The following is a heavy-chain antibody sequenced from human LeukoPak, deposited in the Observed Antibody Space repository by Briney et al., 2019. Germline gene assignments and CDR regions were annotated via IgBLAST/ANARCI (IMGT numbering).Heavy chain of an antibody. CDR1: GFTFSRYA. CDR3: ARDDPITGESYDY. J-gene: IGHJ4*02. CDR2: ISSTGSYI. D-gene: IGHD3-10*01. V-gene: IGHV3-21*04. Sequence: GGSLRLSCAASGFTFSRYAINWVRQAPGKGLEWVSSISSTGSYIYYADSVKGRFTISRDNAKNSLSLQMNSLRAEDTAVYYCARDDPITGESYDYWGQGTLVTVSS.